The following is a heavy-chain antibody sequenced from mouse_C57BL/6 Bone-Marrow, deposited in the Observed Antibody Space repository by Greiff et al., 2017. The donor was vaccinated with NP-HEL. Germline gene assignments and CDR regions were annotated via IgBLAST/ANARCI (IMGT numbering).Heavy chain of an antibody. CDR2: INPNNGGT. CDR1: GYTFTDYY. CDR3: ARNYGPAQDY. V-gene: IGHV1-26*01. D-gene: IGHD1-1*01. J-gene: IGHJ2*01. Sequence: VQLQQSGPELVKPGASVKISCKASGYTFTDYYMNWVKQSHGKSLEWIGDINPNNGGTSYNQKFKGKATLTVDKSSSTAYMELRSLTSEDSAVYYCARNYGPAQDYWGQGTTLTVSS.